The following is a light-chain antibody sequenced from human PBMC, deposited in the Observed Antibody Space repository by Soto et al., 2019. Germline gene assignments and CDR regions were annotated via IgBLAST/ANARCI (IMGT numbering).Light chain of an antibody. V-gene: IGLV2-23*02. CDR1: TSDVGGYNL. Sequence: QSVLTQPASVSGSPGQSITISCTGTTSDVGGYNLVSWYQQHPGKAPKLMIYEVSKRPSGVSNRFSGSKSGNTASLTISGLQAEDEADYYCCSYAGSRYVFGTGTKVTVL. CDR3: CSYAGSRYV. CDR2: EVS. J-gene: IGLJ1*01.